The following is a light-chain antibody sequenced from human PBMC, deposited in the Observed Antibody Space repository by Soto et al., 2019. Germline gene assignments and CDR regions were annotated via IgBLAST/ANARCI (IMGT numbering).Light chain of an antibody. Sequence: QSVLTQPPSVSGAPGQRVTISCTGSSCNIGAGYDIHWYQQLPGTAPKLLIYGNINRPSGVPDRFSGSKSGTSASLAITGLQAEDEADYYCQSYDSSLSGSVVFGGGTKLTVL. CDR3: QSYDSSLSGSVV. J-gene: IGLJ2*01. CDR1: SCNIGAGYD. V-gene: IGLV1-40*01. CDR2: GNI.